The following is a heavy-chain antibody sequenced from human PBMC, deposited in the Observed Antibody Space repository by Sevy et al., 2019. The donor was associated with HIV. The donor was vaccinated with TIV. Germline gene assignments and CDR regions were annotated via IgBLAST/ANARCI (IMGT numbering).Heavy chain of an antibody. CDR2: ISYDGSNK. CDR3: ARVVEYYYDSNDAFDI. V-gene: IGHV3-30-3*01. CDR1: GFTFSSYA. D-gene: IGHD3-22*01. Sequence: GGSLRLSCAASGFTFSSYAMHWVHQAPGKGLEWVAVISYDGSNKYYADSVKGRFTISRDNSKNTLYLQMNSLRAEDTAVYYCARVVEYYYDSNDAFDIWGQGTMVTVSS. J-gene: IGHJ3*02.